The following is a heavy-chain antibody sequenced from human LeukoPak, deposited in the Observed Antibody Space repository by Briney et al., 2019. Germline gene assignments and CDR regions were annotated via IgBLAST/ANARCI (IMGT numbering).Heavy chain of an antibody. CDR2: ISGSGGTT. J-gene: IGHJ4*02. CDR1: GFTFSSYA. V-gene: IGHV3-23*01. D-gene: IGHD3-3*01. CDR3: AKGGYYDFWSGPEKTFDY. Sequence: GGSLRLSCAASGFTFSSYAMSWVRQAPGKGLEWVSAISGSGGTTYYADSVKGRFTISRDNSKNTLYLQMNSLRAEDTAVYYCAKGGYYDFWSGPEKTFDYWDQGTLVTVSS.